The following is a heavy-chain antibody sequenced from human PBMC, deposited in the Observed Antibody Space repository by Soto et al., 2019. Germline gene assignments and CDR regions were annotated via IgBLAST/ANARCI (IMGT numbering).Heavy chain of an antibody. V-gene: IGHV2-5*02. Sequence: SGPTLVNPTQTLTLTCTFSVFSLTTRGVGVGWIRQPPGKPLEWLALIYWDDDTRYSPSLKSRLAITKDTSKNQVVLTMSNIDPADTGTYFCAHRTTTVTWWFDPWGQGTLVTVSS. CDR3: AHRTTTVTWWFDP. CDR2: IYWDDDT. D-gene: IGHD4-17*01. CDR1: VFSLTTRGVG. J-gene: IGHJ5*02.